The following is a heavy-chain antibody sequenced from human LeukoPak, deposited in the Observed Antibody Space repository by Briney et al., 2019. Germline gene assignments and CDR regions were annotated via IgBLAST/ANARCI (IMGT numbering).Heavy chain of an antibody. V-gene: IGHV3-30*04. Sequence: PGGSLRLSCVASGFTFSAYPMHWVRQTPGKGQEWVAIISYDGSNKYYADSVKGRFTNSRDNSKNTLYLQMNSLRPDDTGIYYCARDEEDSRTFYYFDYWGQGARVTVSS. D-gene: IGHD3-22*01. J-gene: IGHJ4*02. CDR2: ISYDGSNK. CDR3: ARDEEDSRTFYYFDY. CDR1: GFTFSAYP.